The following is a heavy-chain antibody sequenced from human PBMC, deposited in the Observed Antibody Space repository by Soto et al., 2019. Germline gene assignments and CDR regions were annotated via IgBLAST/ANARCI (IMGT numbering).Heavy chain of an antibody. CDR3: AKDVSGYSGSADY. CDR2: ISWNSGNI. V-gene: IGHV3-9*01. CDR1: GFTFDDYA. Sequence: EVQLVESGGGLVQPGRSLRLSCAASGFTFDDYAMHWVRQAPGKGLEWVSGISWNSGNIGYADSVKGRFTISRNNAQNFLYLHMNSLRTEDTALYYWAKDVSGYSGSADYWGQGTLVTVSS. J-gene: IGHJ4*02. D-gene: IGHD5-12*01.